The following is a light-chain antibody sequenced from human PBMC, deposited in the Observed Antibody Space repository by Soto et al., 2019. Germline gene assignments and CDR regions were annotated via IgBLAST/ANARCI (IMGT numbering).Light chain of an antibody. CDR3: HQYYSTPYT. V-gene: IGKV4-1*01. CDR2: WAS. CDR1: QSVLYSSNNKNY. Sequence: DIVMTQSPDSLAVSLGERATINCKSSQSVLYSSNNKNYLAWYQQKPGQPPQLLIYWASTRESGVPDRFSGSGPGTDFALTISSLQAEDVAVYYCHQYYSTPYTFGQGTKLEIK. J-gene: IGKJ2*01.